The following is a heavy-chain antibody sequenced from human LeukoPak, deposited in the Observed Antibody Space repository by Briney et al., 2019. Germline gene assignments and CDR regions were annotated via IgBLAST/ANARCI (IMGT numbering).Heavy chain of an antibody. CDR2: ISNNGGST. CDR3: ARGYGDFTLGGVDV. V-gene: IGHV3-64*01. CDR1: GFTFSSYA. J-gene: IGHJ6*04. D-gene: IGHD4-17*01. Sequence: GGSLRLSCAASGFTFSSYAMHWVRQAPGKGLEYVSAISNNGGSTYYANSVKGRFTISRDNSRNTLFLQVGSLRAEDMAVYYCARGYGDFTLGGVDVWGKGTTVTISS.